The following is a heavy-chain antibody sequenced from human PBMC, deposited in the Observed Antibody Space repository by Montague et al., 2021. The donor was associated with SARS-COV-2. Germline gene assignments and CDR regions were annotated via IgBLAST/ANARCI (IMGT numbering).Heavy chain of an antibody. Sequence: SETLSLTCAVSGGSITGFSWSWVRQPAGKGLEWIGRVTTSGTTNYSPSLRSRVTMSVDTSKNQFSLNLNSVTAADTAIFSCARTPTRSLSLDSWGQGTLVTVSS. J-gene: IGHJ4*02. V-gene: IGHV4-4*07. CDR2: VTTSGTT. CDR3: ARTPTRSLSLDS. D-gene: IGHD1-1*01. CDR1: GGSITGFS.